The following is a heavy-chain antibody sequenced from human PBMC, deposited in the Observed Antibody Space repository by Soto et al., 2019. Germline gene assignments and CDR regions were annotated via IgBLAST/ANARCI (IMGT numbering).Heavy chain of an antibody. CDR2: IYWDDDK. D-gene: IGHD2-2*01. CDR1: GFSLSTSGVG. V-gene: IGHV2-5*02. J-gene: IGHJ4*02. CDR3: AHGHLDQLLLYYFDY. Sequence: SGPTLVNPTQTLTLTCTFSGFSLSTSGVGVGWTRQPPGKALEWLALIYWDDDKRYSPSLKSRLTITKDTSKNQVVLTMTNMDPVDTATYYCAHGHLDQLLLYYFDYWGQGTLVTVSS.